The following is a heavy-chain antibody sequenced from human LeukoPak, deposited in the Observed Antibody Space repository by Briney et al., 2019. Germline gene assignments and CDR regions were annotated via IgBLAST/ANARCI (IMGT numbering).Heavy chain of an antibody. CDR1: GFTFSRYD. D-gene: IGHD6-19*01. CDR3: AKDHDSSGWYGLFDY. CDR2: ISGGGGGT. V-gene: IGHV3-23*01. Sequence: GGSLRLSCAASGFTFSRYDMSWVRQAPGKGLEWVSAISGGGGGTYYADSVKGRFTISRNNSKNTLYLQMDSLRAEDTAVYYCAKDHDSSGWYGLFDYWGQGTLVIVSS. J-gene: IGHJ4*02.